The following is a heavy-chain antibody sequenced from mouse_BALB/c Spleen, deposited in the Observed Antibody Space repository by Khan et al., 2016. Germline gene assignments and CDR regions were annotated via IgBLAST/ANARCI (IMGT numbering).Heavy chain of an antibody. CDR1: AYSITSGYT. Sequence: EVQLQESGPDLVKPSQSLSLTCTVTAYSITSGYTWHWVRQFPGNKLEWMGHIHYSGSTKYNPSLRSRISITRDTTKNQVFLQLSSVPAEDTATYYCATNSWGFAYWGQGTLVTVSA. D-gene: IGHD1-1*01. J-gene: IGHJ3*01. CDR2: IHYSGST. V-gene: IGHV3-1*02. CDR3: ATNSWGFAY.